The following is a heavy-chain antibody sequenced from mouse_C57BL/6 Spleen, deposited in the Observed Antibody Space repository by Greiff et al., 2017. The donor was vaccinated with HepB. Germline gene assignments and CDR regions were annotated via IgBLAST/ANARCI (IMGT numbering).Heavy chain of an antibody. J-gene: IGHJ2*01. CDR3: AKGDTPDYFDY. CDR2: IYPGDGDT. Sequence: QVQLQQSGPELVKPGASVKISCKASGYAFSSSWMNWVKQRPGKGLEWIGRIYPGDGDTNYNGKFKGKATLTADKSSSTAYMQLSSLTSEDSAVYFCAKGDTPDYFDYWGQGTTLTVSS. V-gene: IGHV1-82*01. CDR1: GYAFSSSW.